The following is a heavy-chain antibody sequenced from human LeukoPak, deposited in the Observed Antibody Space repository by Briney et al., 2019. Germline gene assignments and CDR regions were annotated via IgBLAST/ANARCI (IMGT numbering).Heavy chain of an antibody. V-gene: IGHV3-23*01. CDR2: MSADSATT. D-gene: IGHD3-10*01. CDR1: GFNFGSYS. J-gene: IGHJ4*02. CDR3: ARKSASGNYPLDY. Sequence: GGSLRLSCAASGFNFGSYSMTWVRQAPGKGLEWVSVMSADSATTFYADSVKGRFTISRDSAKNTVFLQMSSLRAEDTALYYCARKSASGNYPLDYWGQGTLVTVSS.